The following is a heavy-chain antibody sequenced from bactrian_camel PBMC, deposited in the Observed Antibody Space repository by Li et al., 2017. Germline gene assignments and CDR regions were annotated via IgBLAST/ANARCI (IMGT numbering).Heavy chain of an antibody. V-gene: IGHV3S53*01. CDR1: DYSFIPYC. CDR2: IDSDGST. J-gene: IGHJ6*01. Sequence: QVQLVESGGGSVQAGGSLRLSCAWSDYSFIPYCMGWFRQAPGKEREGVAKIDSDGSTSYADSVKGRFTISRDNAKNMVYLHMTSLKPEDTGVYYCVRDYKSGDYRDDFGYWGQGTQVTVS. D-gene: IGHD4*01. CDR3: VRDYKSGDYRDDFGY.